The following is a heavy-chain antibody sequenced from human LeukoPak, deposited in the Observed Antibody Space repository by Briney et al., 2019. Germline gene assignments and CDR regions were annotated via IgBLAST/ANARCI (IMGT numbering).Heavy chain of an antibody. CDR1: GGTFSIYA. CDR3: ARDRYTGWFDH. D-gene: IGHD1-14*01. Sequence: SVNVSYKASGGTFSIYAISWVRQAPGQGLEWMGGIIPIFGTANYAQKFQGRVTITADKSTSTAYMELSSLRSEDTAVYYCARDRYTGWFDHWGQGTLVTVSS. J-gene: IGHJ5*02. CDR2: IIPIFGTA. V-gene: IGHV1-69*06.